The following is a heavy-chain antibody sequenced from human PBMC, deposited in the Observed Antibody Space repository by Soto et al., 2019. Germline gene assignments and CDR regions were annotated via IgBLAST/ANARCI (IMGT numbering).Heavy chain of an antibody. CDR3: VRFSILVSGRGRGAFFAS. CDR2: IKEDGSEK. CDR1: GFTFSNYW. V-gene: IGHV3-7*03. Sequence: VGSLRLSCAASGFTFSNYWMSWVRQVPGKGLAWVSNIKEDGSEKYYVDSVKGRFTISRYNAKNSVHLQMNSLRDEDTAVYYCVRFSILVSGRGRGAFFASWGKGTPVPGS. D-gene: IGHD3-22*01. J-gene: IGHJ4*02.